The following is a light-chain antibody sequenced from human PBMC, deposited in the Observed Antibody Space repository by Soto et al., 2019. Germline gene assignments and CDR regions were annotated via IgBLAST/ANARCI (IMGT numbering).Light chain of an antibody. CDR2: DAS. J-gene: IGKJ1*01. Sequence: EIVLTQSRTTLSLSPGSRPTLSCGASQSVSSSYLAWYQQKNGLAPRIXIYDASSRATGIPDRFSGSGYGTDFNLTISRLETEDFAVYYCQQYGSSPWTFGQGTKVDIK. CDR3: QQYGSSPWT. CDR1: QSVSSSY. V-gene: IGKV3D-20*01.